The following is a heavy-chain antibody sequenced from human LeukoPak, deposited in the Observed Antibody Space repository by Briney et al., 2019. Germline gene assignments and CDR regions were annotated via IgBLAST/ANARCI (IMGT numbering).Heavy chain of an antibody. V-gene: IGHV3-48*03. J-gene: IGHJ4*02. CDR3: AREGYSYGYYFDY. Sequence: PGGSLRLSCAASGFTFTNFEMNWVRQAPGKGLEWVSYISSSGSTIYYADSVKGRFTISRDNAKNSLYLQMNSLRAEDTAVYYCAREGYSYGYYFDYWGQGTLVTVSS. CDR2: ISSSGSTI. D-gene: IGHD5-18*01. CDR1: GFTFTNFE.